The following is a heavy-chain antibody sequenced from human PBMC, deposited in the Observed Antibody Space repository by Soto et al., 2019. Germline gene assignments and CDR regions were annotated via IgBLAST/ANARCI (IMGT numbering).Heavy chain of an antibody. CDR1: GYTFTSYG. J-gene: IGHJ6*02. V-gene: IGHV1-18*01. Sequence: QVQLVQSGAEVKKPGASVKVSCKASGYTFTSYGISWVRQAPGQGLEWMGWISAYNGNTNYAQKLQGRVTMTTDTPTSTAYMEMRSLRSEDTAVHYCAREWAWLRLRGIYYYYGMDVWGRGTTVTVSS. D-gene: IGHD5-12*01. CDR2: ISAYNGNT. CDR3: AREWAWLRLRGIYYYYGMDV.